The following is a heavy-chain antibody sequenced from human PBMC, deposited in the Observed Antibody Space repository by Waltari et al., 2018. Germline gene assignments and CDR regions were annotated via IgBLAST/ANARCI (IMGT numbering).Heavy chain of an antibody. J-gene: IGHJ6*02. CDR2: INHRGST. Sequence: QVQLQQWGAGLLKPSETLSLTCAVYGGSFSGYYWSWIRQPPGKGLEWIGEINHRGSTNYNPSLKSRVTISVDTSKNQFSLKLSSVTAADTAVYYCARRPTRRNYYGSGSYSHGMDVWGQGTTVTVSS. CDR3: ARRPTRRNYYGSGSYSHGMDV. D-gene: IGHD3-10*01. V-gene: IGHV4-34*01. CDR1: GGSFSGYY.